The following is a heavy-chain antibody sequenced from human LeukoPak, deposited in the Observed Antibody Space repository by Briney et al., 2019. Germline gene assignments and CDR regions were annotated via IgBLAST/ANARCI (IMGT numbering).Heavy chain of an antibody. V-gene: IGHV3-53*01. CDR2: IYSGGST. CDR3: ARDRSAGGAFDI. J-gene: IGHJ3*02. Sequence: GGSLRLSCAASGFTVSSNYMSWVRQAPGKGLEWVSVIYSGGSTYYADSVKGRFTISRDNAKNSLYLQMNSLRAEDTAVYYCARDRSAGGAFDIWGQGTMVTVSS. CDR1: GFTVSSNY.